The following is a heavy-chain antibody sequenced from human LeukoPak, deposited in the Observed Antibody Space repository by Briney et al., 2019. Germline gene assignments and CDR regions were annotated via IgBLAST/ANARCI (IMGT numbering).Heavy chain of an antibody. D-gene: IGHD3-3*01. J-gene: IGHJ1*01. CDR3: AKNPVRVLRFSEWPPYFQH. CDR1: GFTFSSYA. V-gene: IGHV3-23*01. CDR2: ISGSGGST. Sequence: GGSLRLSCAASGFTFSSYAMSWVRQAPGRGLEWVSAISGSGGSTYYADSVKGRFTISRDNSKNALYLQMNSLRAEDTAVYYCAKNPVRVLRFSEWPPYFQHWGQGTLVTVSS.